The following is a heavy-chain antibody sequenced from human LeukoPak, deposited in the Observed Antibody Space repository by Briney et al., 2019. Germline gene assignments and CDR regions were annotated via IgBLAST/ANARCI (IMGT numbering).Heavy chain of an antibody. CDR1: GFTFSSYA. CDR2: ISGGGRSI. D-gene: IGHD3-16*01. V-gene: IGHV3-23*01. CDR3: TKEGAGGTGYAFDI. J-gene: IGHJ3*02. Sequence: PGGSLRLSCAASGFTFSSYAMSWVRQAPGKGLEWVSAISGGGRSIFYADSVKGRFTISRDNSKNTVYLQMNSLRAEDTALYYCTKEGAGGTGYAFDIWGQGTMVTVSS.